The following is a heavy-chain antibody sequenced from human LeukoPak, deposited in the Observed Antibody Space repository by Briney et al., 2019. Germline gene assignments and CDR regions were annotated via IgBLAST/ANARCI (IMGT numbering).Heavy chain of an antibody. Sequence: SVKVSCKASGGTFSRYPISWVRQAPGQGLEWMGRIIPLLGIANYAQKFHGRVTITADKSTNTAYMELSSLRSEDTSVYYCARNAGGRFYGSRQVGYYSGMDGWGQGTTVTVSS. D-gene: IGHD3-10*01. CDR2: IIPLLGIA. J-gene: IGHJ6*02. V-gene: IGHV1-69*02. CDR3: ARNAGGRFYGSRQVGYYSGMDG. CDR1: GGTFSRYP.